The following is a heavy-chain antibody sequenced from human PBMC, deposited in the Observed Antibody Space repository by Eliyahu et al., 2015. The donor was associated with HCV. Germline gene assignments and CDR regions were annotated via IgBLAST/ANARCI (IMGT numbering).Heavy chain of an antibody. J-gene: IGHJ6*02. CDR1: GFSLSNARMG. V-gene: IGHV2-26*01. Sequence: QVTLKESGPVLVKPTETLTLTCTVSGFSLSNARMGVSWIRQPPGKALEWLAHIFSNDEKSYSTSLKSRLTISKDTSKSQVVLTMTNMDPVDTATYYCARTRGPVAVARLPTDYYGMDVWGQGTTVTVSS. CDR2: IFSNDEK. CDR3: ARTRGPVAVARLPTDYYGMDV. D-gene: IGHD6-19*01.